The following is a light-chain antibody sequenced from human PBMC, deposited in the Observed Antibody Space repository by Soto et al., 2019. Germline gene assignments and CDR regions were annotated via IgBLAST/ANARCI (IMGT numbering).Light chain of an antibody. CDR2: EVT. CDR3: SSYAGSNNRFV. CDR1: NSDVGGYNF. J-gene: IGLJ1*01. V-gene: IGLV2-8*01. Sequence: QSVLTQPPSASGSPGQSVTISCTGTNSDVGGYNFVSWYQQHPGTAPKLIIYEVTKRPSGVPDRFSGSKSGSTASLTVSGLQGEEGGYYYCSSYAGSNNRFVFGTGTKLTVL.